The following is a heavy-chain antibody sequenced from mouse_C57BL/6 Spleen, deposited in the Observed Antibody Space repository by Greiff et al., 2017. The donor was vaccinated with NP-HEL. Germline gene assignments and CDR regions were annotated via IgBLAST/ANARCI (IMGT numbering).Heavy chain of an antibody. CDR3: TRGGDPLAMDY. D-gene: IGHD6-1*01. CDR2: ISSGGDYI. V-gene: IGHV5-9-1*02. CDR1: GFTFSSYA. J-gene: IGHJ4*01. Sequence: EVKLMESGEGLVKPGGSLKLSCAASGFTFSSYAMSWVRQTPEKRLEWVAYISSGGDYIYYADTVKGRFTISRDNARNTLYLQMSSLKSEDTAMYYCTRGGDPLAMDYWGQGTSVTVSS.